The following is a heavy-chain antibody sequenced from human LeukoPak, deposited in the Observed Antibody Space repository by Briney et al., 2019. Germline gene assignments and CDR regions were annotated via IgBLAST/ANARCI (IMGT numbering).Heavy chain of an antibody. CDR2: IYPGDSDT. CDR3: ARRYGYGGKGGYFDY. D-gene: IGHD5-18*01. V-gene: IGHV5-51*01. Sequence: HGESLKISCKGSGYSFTSYWIGWVRQMPGKGLEWMGIIYPGDSDTRYSPSFQGQVTISADKSISTAYLQWSSLKASDTAMYYCARRYGYGGKGGYFDYWGQGTLVTVSS. CDR1: GYSFTSYW. J-gene: IGHJ4*02.